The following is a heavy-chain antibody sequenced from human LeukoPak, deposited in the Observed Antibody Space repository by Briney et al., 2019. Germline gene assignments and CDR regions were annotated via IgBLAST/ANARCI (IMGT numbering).Heavy chain of an antibody. CDR1: GFTFSSYA. CDR2: ISGSGGST. Sequence: PGGSLGLSCAASGFTFSSYAMSWVRQAPGKGLEWVSAISGSGGSTYYADSVKGRFTISRDNSKNTLYLQMNSLRAEDTAVYYCAKDQVMYYYDSSGYRRARAYFDYWGQGTLVTVSS. V-gene: IGHV3-23*01. CDR3: AKDQVMYYYDSSGYRRARAYFDY. J-gene: IGHJ4*02. D-gene: IGHD3-22*01.